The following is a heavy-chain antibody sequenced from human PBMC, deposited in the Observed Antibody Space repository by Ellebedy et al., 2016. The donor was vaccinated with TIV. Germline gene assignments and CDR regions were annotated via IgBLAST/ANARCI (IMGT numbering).Heavy chain of an antibody. Sequence: GESLKISXAASGFTFSKAWMSWVRLAPGKGPEWVSSIVGRSGGTYYADFVQGRFTITRDDVKNTLYLQMNSLRAEDTAIYFCAKDHDSTGWPAFDHWGLGTSVTVSS. CDR2: IVGRSGGT. D-gene: IGHD4-11*01. J-gene: IGHJ4*02. V-gene: IGHV3-23*01. CDR1: GFTFSKAW. CDR3: AKDHDSTGWPAFDH.